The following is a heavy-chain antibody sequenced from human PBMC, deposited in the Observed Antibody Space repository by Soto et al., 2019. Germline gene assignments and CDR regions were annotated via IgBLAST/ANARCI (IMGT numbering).Heavy chain of an antibody. J-gene: IGHJ6*02. D-gene: IGHD4-17*01. CDR2: INPNSGGT. V-gene: IGHV1-2*02. CDR1: GYTFTGYY. CDR3: AGLPDYWYGTDV. Sequence: ASVKVSCKASGYTFTGYYMHWVRQAPGQGLEWMGWINPNSGGTNYAQKFQGRVTMTRDTSISTAYMELSRLRSDDTAVYYCAGLPDYWYGTDVWGQGTTVTVSS.